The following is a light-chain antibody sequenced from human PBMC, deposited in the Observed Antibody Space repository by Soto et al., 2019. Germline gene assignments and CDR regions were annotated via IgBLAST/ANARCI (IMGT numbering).Light chain of an antibody. V-gene: IGLV2-23*01. CDR2: EGT. J-gene: IGLJ3*02. CDR1: SSDVGAYNL. CDR3: CSYAGSRTFV. Sequence: QSVLTQPASVSGSPEQSITISCTGTSSDVGAYNLVSWYQQHPGKAPRLIIYEGTKRPSGISHRFSSSKSDNTASLTISGLRAEDEAHYHCCSYAGSRTFVFGGGTKVTVL.